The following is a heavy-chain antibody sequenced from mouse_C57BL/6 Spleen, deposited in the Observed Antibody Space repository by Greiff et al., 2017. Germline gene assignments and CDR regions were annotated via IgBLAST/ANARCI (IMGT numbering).Heavy chain of an antibody. V-gene: IGHV5-4*01. CDR2: ISDGGSYT. CDR3: ARDGELRSYFDY. CDR1: GFTFSSYA. Sequence: EVKLMESGGGLVKPGGSLKLSCAASGFTFSSYAMSWVRQTPEKRLEWVATISDGGSYTYYPDNVKGRFTISRDNAKNNLYLQMSHLKSEDTAMYYCARDGELRSYFDYWGQGTTLTVSS. D-gene: IGHD1-1*01. J-gene: IGHJ2*01.